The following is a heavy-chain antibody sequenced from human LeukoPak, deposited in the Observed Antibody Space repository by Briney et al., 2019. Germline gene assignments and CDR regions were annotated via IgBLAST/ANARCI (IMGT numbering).Heavy chain of an antibody. V-gene: IGHV3-21*01. D-gene: IGHD3-16*01. CDR3: GRAFPPLRTSSAGDL. CDR1: GFTFNNYA. J-gene: IGHJ4*02. CDR2: ISYLSSHV. Sequence: GGFLRLSCAASGFTFNNYAMNWVRQAPGKGLEWVSSISYLSSHVYYGDSVKGRFSISRDNAKNSLYLQMNSLGAEDTAIYYCGRAFPPLRTSSAGDLWGQGILVTVSS.